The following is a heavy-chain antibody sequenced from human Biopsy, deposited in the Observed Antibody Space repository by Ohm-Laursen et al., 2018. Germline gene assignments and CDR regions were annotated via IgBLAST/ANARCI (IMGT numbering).Heavy chain of an antibody. CDR3: AKHGSGWTGDDALHI. CDR2: ISYSGST. D-gene: IGHD6-19*01. Sequence: SDTLSLTCTVSGGSISGSSRSWIRQAPGRGLEWVGYISYSGSTSNNPSLKSRITISVDTSKNQISLKVTSVTAADTAVYYCAKHGSGWTGDDALHIWGQGTVVTVSS. J-gene: IGHJ3*02. CDR1: GGSISGSS. V-gene: IGHV4-59*08.